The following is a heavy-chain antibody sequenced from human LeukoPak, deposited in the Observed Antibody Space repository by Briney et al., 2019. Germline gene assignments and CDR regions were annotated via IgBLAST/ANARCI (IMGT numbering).Heavy chain of an antibody. CDR3: AKGGHYGDFWAFHI. J-gene: IGHJ3*02. CDR2: ISYDGSNK. D-gene: IGHD3-3*01. V-gene: IGHV3-30*18. CDR1: GFTFSSYG. Sequence: GRSLRLSCAASGFTFSSYGMHWVRQAPGKGLEWVAVISYDGSNKYYADSVKGRFTISRDNSKNTLYLQMNSLRAEDTAVYYCAKGGHYGDFWAFHIWGQGTMVTVSS.